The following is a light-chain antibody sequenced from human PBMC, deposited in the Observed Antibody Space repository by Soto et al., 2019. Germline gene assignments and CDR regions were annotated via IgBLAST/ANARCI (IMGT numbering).Light chain of an antibody. CDR1: SSNIGAGYD. J-gene: IGLJ2*01. CDR2: GNS. CDR3: QSYDSGLSGYVV. V-gene: IGLV1-40*01. Sequence: QSVLTQPPSVSGAPGQRVTISCTGSSSNIGAGYDVHWYQQLPGTAPKLLIYGNSNRPSGVPDRCSGSKSGTSASLAITGLQAEDEADYYCQSYDSGLSGYVVFGGGTKLTVL.